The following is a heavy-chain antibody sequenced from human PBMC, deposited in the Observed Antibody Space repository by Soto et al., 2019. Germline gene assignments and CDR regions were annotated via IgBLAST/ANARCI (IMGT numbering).Heavy chain of an antibody. D-gene: IGHD2-2*02. CDR2: INPNSGGT. CDR1: GYTFTGYY. V-gene: IGHV1-2*04. CDR3: ARTIRADYYGMDV. Sequence: ASVKVSCKASGYTFTGYYMHWVRQAPGQGLEWMGWINPNSGGTNYAQKFQGWVTMTRDTSISTAYMELSRLRSDDTAVYYCARTIRADYYGMDVWGQGTTVTVSS. J-gene: IGHJ6*02.